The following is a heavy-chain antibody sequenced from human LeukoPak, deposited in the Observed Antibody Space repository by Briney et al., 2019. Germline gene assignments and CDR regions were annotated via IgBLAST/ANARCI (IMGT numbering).Heavy chain of an antibody. J-gene: IGHJ4*02. Sequence: ASVKVSCKASGYTFTSYDINWVRQATGQGLEWMGWMNPNSGNTGYAQKFQGRVTMTRNTSISTAYMELSSLRSEDTAAYYCARGSLLWFGESFAYYFDYWGQGTLVTVSS. V-gene: IGHV1-8*01. CDR2: MNPNSGNT. CDR3: ARGSLLWFGESFAYYFDY. CDR1: GYTFTSYD. D-gene: IGHD3-10*01.